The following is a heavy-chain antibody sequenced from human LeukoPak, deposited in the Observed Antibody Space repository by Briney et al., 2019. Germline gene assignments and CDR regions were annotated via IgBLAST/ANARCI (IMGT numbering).Heavy chain of an antibody. CDR1: GFTFSSYA. J-gene: IGHJ3*02. CDR3: AKKEAYYGSGSDAFDI. CDR2: IYSGGST. Sequence: GGSLRLSCAASGFTFSSYAMSWVRQAPGKGLEWVSVIYSGGSTYYADSVKGRFTISRDNSKNTLYLQMNSLRAEDTAVYYCAKKEAYYGSGSDAFDIWGQGTMVTVSS. V-gene: IGHV3-23*03. D-gene: IGHD3-10*01.